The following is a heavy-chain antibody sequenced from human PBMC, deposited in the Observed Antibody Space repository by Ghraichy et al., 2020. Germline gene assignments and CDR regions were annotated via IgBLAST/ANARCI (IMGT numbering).Heavy chain of an antibody. D-gene: IGHD1-1*01. V-gene: IGHV3-74*01. CDR1: GFTFSSYW. CDR2: ISSDGSDT. Sequence: GESLNISCTASGFTFSSYWMHWVRQAPGKGLVCVSHISSDGSDTSYADSVKGRFTISRDNAKNTLYLQLNSLRVEDTAVYYCARVGYNWNTFDIWGQGTMVTVSS. J-gene: IGHJ3*02. CDR3: ARVGYNWNTFDI.